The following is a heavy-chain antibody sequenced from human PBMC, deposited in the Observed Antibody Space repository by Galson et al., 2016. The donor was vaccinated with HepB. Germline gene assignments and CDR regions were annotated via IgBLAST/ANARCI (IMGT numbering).Heavy chain of an antibody. CDR3: ARDYPSGSYDY. D-gene: IGHD1-26*01. V-gene: IGHV1-18*01. Sequence: SVKVSCKGSGYTFTSYGITWVRQAPGQGLEWMGWINDHSGDRSYAQKFRDRVRMTTDTSTSTAYMELRSLRSDDTAVYYCARDYPSGSYDYWGQGTLVIVSS. CDR1: GYTFTSYG. J-gene: IGHJ4*02. CDR2: INDHSGDR.